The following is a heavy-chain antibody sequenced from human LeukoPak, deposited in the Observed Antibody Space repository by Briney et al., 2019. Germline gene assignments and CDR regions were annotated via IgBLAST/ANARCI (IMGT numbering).Heavy chain of an antibody. D-gene: IGHD4-23*01. CDR3: ARDLLNEGNHLDY. V-gene: IGHV4-30-4*01. J-gene: IGHJ4*02. CDR1: GGSISSGDYY. CDR2: IYYSGST. Sequence: SQTLSLTCTVSGGSISSGDYYWSWIRQPPGKGLEWIGYIYYSGSTYYNPSLKSRVTTSVDTSKNQFSLKLSSVTAADTAVYYCARDLLNEGNHLDYWGQGTLVTVSS.